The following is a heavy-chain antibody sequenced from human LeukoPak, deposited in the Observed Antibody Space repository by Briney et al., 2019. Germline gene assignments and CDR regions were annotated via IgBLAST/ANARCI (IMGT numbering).Heavy chain of an antibody. CDR2: IIPIFGTA. V-gene: IGHV1-69*13. J-gene: IGHJ2*01. CDR1: GGTSSSYA. D-gene: IGHD6-19*01. CDR3: ARAEQWLAPDFDL. Sequence: GASVKVSCKASGGTSSSYAISWVRQAPGQGLEWMGGIIPIFGTANYAQKFQGRVTITADESTSTAYMELSSLRSEDTAVYYCARAEQWLAPDFDLWGRGTLVTVSS.